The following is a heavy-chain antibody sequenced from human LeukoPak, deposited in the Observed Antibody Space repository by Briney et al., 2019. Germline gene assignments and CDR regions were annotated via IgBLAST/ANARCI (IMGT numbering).Heavy chain of an antibody. CDR2: ISSSSSYI. Sequence: PGGSLRLSCAASGFTFSSYSMNWVRQAPGKGLEWVSSISSSSSYIYYADSVKGRFTISRDNAKNSLYLQMNSLRAEDTAVYYCARKMRAVAGRDSDYWGQGTLVTVSS. D-gene: IGHD6-19*01. J-gene: IGHJ4*02. CDR3: ARKMRAVAGRDSDY. CDR1: GFTFSSYS. V-gene: IGHV3-21*01.